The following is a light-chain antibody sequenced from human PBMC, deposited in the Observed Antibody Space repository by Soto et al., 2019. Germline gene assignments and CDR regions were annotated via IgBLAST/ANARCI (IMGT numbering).Light chain of an antibody. CDR2: GAS. CDR1: QSVSSSY. J-gene: IGKJ1*01. V-gene: IGKV3-20*01. Sequence: EILLTQSPGTLSLSPLEIATIPLRASQSVSSSYLAWYQQKPGQAPRLLIYGASSRATGIPDRFSGSGSGTDFTLTISRLEPEDFAVYYCQQYGSSRTFGQGTKVDIK. CDR3: QQYGSSRT.